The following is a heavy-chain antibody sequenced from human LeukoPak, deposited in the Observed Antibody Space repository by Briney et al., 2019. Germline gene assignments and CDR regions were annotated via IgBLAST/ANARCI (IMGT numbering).Heavy chain of an antibody. Sequence: PGGSLRLSCAASGSTFSTFGMNWVRQAPAKGLEWVSYISSSSSTIYYADSVKGRFTISRDNAKNSLYLQMNSLRDEDTAVYYCASPQESGTTSFVGYWGQGTLVTVSS. CDR1: GSTFSTFG. CDR2: ISSSSSTI. V-gene: IGHV3-48*02. CDR3: ASPQESGTTSFVGY. D-gene: IGHD2/OR15-2a*01. J-gene: IGHJ4*02.